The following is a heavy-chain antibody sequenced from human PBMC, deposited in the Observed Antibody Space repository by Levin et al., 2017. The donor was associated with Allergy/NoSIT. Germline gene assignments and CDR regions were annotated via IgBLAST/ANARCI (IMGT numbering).Heavy chain of an antibody. CDR3: ARAQGRFLEWLLSPFDY. D-gene: IGHD3-3*01. CDR1: GFTFSSYA. Sequence: GGSLRLSCAASGFTFSSYAMHWVRQAPGKGLEWVAVISYDGSNKYYADSVKGRFTISRDNSKNTLYLQMNSLRAEDTAVYYCARAQGRFLEWLLSPFDYWGQGTLVTVSS. V-gene: IGHV3-30-3*01. CDR2: ISYDGSNK. J-gene: IGHJ4*02.